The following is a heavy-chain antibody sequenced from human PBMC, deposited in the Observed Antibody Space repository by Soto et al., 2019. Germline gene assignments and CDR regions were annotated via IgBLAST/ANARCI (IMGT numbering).Heavy chain of an antibody. J-gene: IGHJ6*02. CDR3: VRARGDRAFAMDA. CDR2: IYYSGSA. V-gene: IGHV4-30-4*01. Sequence: ASETLSLTCTVSGGSLSSGDYYWSWIRQSPGTGLEWIGYIYYSGSAYYNPSLKSRVTLSVDTSKNQFSLKLTSVTAADTALYYCVRARGDRAFAMDAWGQGTTVT. CDR1: GGSLSSGDYY. D-gene: IGHD3-10*01.